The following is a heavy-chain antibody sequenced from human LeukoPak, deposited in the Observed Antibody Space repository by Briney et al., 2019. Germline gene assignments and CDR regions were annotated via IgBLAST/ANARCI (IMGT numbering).Heavy chain of an antibody. Sequence: GGSLRLSCAASGFTFSSYAMSWVRQAPGKGLEWVSAISGSGGSTYYADSVKGRFTISRDNSKNTLYLQMNSLRAEDTAVYYCAKPTNYYDSSGPGAFDIWGQGTMVTVSS. CDR2: ISGSGGST. CDR3: AKPTNYYDSSGPGAFDI. CDR1: GFTFSSYA. J-gene: IGHJ3*02. D-gene: IGHD3-22*01. V-gene: IGHV3-23*01.